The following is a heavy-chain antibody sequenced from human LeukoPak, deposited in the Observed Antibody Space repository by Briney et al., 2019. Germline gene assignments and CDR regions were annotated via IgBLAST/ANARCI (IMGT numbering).Heavy chain of an antibody. D-gene: IGHD1-26*01. CDR1: GFTFSSSA. J-gene: IGHJ4*02. CDR3: AAGLVGATDFDY. Sequence: SVKVSCKASGFTFSSSAMQWVRQARGQRLEWIGWIVVGSGNTNYAQKFQEKVTITRDMSTSTAYMELSSLRSEDTAVYYCAAGLVGATDFDYWGQGTPVTVSS. V-gene: IGHV1-58*02. CDR2: IVVGSGNT.